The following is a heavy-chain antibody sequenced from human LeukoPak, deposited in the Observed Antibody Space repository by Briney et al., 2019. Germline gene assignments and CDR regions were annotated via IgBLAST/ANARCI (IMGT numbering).Heavy chain of an antibody. CDR1: GFTFSSYA. D-gene: IGHD6-6*01. CDR2: ISGSGGST. Sequence: GGSLRLSCAASGFTFSSYAMSWVRQAPGKGLEWVSAISGSGGSTYYADSVKGRFTISRDNSKNTLYLQMNSLRAEDTAVYYCAKDRVEAARPLAHANDYWGQGTLVTVSS. CDR3: AKDRVEAARPLAHANDY. J-gene: IGHJ4*02. V-gene: IGHV3-23*01.